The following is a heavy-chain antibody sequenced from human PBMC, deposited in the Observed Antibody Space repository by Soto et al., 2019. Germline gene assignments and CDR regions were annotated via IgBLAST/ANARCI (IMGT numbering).Heavy chain of an antibody. J-gene: IGHJ6*02. V-gene: IGHV1-2*02. CDR3: ARGGSSFTIFGVVQYGMDV. CDR2: INPNSGGT. Sequence: ALVKVSCKASGYTFTGYYMHWVRQAPGQGLEWMGWINPNSGGTNYAQKFQGRVTMTRDTSISTAYMELSRLRSDDTAVYYCARGGSSFTIFGVVQYGMDVWGQGTTVTVSS. D-gene: IGHD3-3*01. CDR1: GYTFTGYY.